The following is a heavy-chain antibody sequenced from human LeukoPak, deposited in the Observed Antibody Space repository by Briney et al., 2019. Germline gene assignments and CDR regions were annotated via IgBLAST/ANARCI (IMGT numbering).Heavy chain of an antibody. V-gene: IGHV1-8*01. CDR2: MNPNSGNT. CDR1: GYTFTSYD. J-gene: IGHJ4*02. D-gene: IGHD3-10*01. Sequence: ASVKVSCKASGYTFTSYDINWVRQATGQGLEWMGWMNPNSGNTGYAQKFQGRVTMTRNTSISTAYMELSSLRSEDTAVYYCAREVDVARGVINLGYFDYWGQGTLVTVSS. CDR3: AREVDVARGVINLGYFDY.